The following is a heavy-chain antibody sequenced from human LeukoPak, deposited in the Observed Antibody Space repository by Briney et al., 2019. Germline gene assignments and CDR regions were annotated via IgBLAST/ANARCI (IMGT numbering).Heavy chain of an antibody. J-gene: IGHJ4*02. Sequence: GGSLRLSCAASGFTFSSYAMTWVRQAPGKGLEWVSAISGSDGSTYYSDSVTGRFTISRDNSKNTLYLQMSSLRTDDTAVYYCAKDGYDFWSGYQIDFWGQGTLVTVSS. CDR1: GFTFSSYA. CDR2: ISGSDGST. V-gene: IGHV3-23*01. CDR3: AKDGYDFWSGYQIDF. D-gene: IGHD3-3*01.